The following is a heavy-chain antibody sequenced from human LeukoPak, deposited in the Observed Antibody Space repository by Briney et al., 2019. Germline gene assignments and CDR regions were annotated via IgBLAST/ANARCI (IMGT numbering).Heavy chain of an antibody. CDR1: GFTFSSYA. V-gene: IGHV3-23*01. CDR3: AKDKYDSTGYYDY. Sequence: GGSLRLSCAASGFTFSSYAMSWVRQAPGKGLEWLSAISGTGGNTYYADSVKGRFTISRDNSKNTLYLQMNSLRAEDTAVYYCAKDKYDSTGYYDYWGQGILVTVSS. CDR2: ISGTGGNT. J-gene: IGHJ4*02. D-gene: IGHD3-22*01.